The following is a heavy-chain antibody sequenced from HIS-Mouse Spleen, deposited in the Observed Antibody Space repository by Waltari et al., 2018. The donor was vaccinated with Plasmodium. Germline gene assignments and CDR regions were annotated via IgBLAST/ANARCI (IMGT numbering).Heavy chain of an antibody. Sequence: QVQLQQWGAGLLKPSETLSLTCAVYGGSFGVYYWSWIRQPPGKGLEWIGEINHSGSTNYNPSLKSRVTISVDTSKNQFSLKLSSVTAADTAVYYCARGRRIVVVTAPRGFFDYWGQGTLVTVSS. CDR3: ARGRRIVVVTAPRGFFDY. CDR1: GGSFGVYY. CDR2: INHSGST. D-gene: IGHD2-21*02. J-gene: IGHJ4*02. V-gene: IGHV4-34*01.